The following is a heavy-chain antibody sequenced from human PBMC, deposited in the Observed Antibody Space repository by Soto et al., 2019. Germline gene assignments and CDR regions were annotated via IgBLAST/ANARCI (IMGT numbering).Heavy chain of an antibody. V-gene: IGHV1-8*01. CDR2: MNPNSGNT. Sequence: ASVKVSCKASGYTFASYDINWVRQDTGQGLEWMGWMNPNSGNTGYAQKFQGRVTMTRNTSISTAYMELSSLRSEDTAVYYCARGGRYCSGGSCYRDYYYYYMDVWGKGTTVTVSS. CDR1: GYTFASYD. CDR3: ARGGRYCSGGSCYRDYYYYYMDV. D-gene: IGHD2-15*01. J-gene: IGHJ6*03.